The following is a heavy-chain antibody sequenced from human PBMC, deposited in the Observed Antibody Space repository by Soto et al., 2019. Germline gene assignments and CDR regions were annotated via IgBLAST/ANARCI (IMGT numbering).Heavy chain of an antibody. CDR1: GFTFINAW. V-gene: IGHV3-15*01. J-gene: IGHJ3*02. Sequence: GGSLRLSCAASGFTFINAWMNWVRQAPGKGLEWVGRIKSKSDGGTTDYAAPVQGRFIVSRDDSKNTLYLQMQGLRTEDTAVYYCATDPFSGSYFGFYIWGQGTMVTVSS. CDR2: IKSKSDGGTT. CDR3: ATDPFSGSYFGFYI. D-gene: IGHD1-26*01.